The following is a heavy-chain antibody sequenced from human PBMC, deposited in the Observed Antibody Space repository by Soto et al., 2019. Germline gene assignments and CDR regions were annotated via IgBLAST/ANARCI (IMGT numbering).Heavy chain of an antibody. Sequence: SWGSLRLSCAASGFTFSSYAMHWVRQAPGKGLEWVAVISYDGSNKYYADSVKGRFTISRDNSKNTLYLQMNSLRAEDTAVYYCARVFPNSAWWELPTPDLVAFDIWGQGTMVTVSS. CDR2: ISYDGSNK. CDR1: GFTFSSYA. V-gene: IGHV3-30-3*01. J-gene: IGHJ3*02. CDR3: ARVFPNSAWWELPTPDLVAFDI. D-gene: IGHD1-26*01.